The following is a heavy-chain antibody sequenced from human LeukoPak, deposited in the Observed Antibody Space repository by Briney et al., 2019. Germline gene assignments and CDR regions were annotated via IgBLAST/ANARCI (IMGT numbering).Heavy chain of an antibody. V-gene: IGHV1-69*02. CDR3: ARFSGD. CDR2: IIPILGIA. Sequence: KISCKGSGYSFTSYWIGWVRQAPGQGLEWTGRIIPILGIANYAQKFQGRVTITADKSTSTAYMELSSLRSEGTAVYYCARFSGDWGQGTLVTVSS. CDR1: GYSFTSYW. J-gene: IGHJ4*02.